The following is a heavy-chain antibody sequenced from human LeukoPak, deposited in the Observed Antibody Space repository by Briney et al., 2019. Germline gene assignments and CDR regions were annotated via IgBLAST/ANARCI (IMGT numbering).Heavy chain of an antibody. CDR1: GFIFSTCV. D-gene: IGHD6-19*01. V-gene: IGHV3-23*01. CDR2: ISGSGGST. J-gene: IGHJ4*02. Sequence: GGSLRLSCAASGFIFSTCVMSWVRQAPGKGLEWVAAISGSGGSTEYVDSVKGRFTISRDNSKNTLDLQMNIMRAEDTAVYYCVKGDRNSGWTHWGQGTQVTVSS. CDR3: VKGDRNSGWTH.